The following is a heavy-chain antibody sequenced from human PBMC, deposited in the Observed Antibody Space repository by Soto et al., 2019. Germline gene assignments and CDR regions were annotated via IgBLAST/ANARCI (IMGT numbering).Heavy chain of an antibody. D-gene: IGHD3-10*01. CDR2: INPNSGGT. V-gene: IGHV1-2*04. CDR3: ARARMVRVYGMDV. CDR1: GYTFTGYY. Sequence: QVQLVQSGAEVKKPGASVKVSCKASGYTFTGYYMHWVRQAPGQGLEWMGWINPNSGGTNYEQKFQGWVTMTRDTSISTAYMELSRLRSDDTAVYYCARARMVRVYGMDVWGQGTTVTVSS. J-gene: IGHJ6*02.